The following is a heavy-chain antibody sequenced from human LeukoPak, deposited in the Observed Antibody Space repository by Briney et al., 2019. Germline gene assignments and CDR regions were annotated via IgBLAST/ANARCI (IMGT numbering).Heavy chain of an antibody. CDR1: GFTFSSYA. V-gene: IGHV3-30-3*02. Sequence: GGSLRLSCAASGFTFSSYAMHWVRQAPGKGLEWVAVISYDGSNKYYADSVEGRFTISRDNSKNTLYLQMNSLRAEDTAVYYCAKNVGATGLVDYWGQGTLVTVSS. J-gene: IGHJ4*02. CDR2: ISYDGSNK. D-gene: IGHD1-26*01. CDR3: AKNVGATGLVDY.